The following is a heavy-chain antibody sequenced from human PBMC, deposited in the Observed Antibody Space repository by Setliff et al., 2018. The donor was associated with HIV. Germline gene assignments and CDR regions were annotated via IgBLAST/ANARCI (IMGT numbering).Heavy chain of an antibody. J-gene: IGHJ5*02. Sequence: GGSLRLSCAASRFSFTTSWMTWVRQAPGKGLEWVSTLYGDGRTFYADSAQGRFTISRDNSNNILFLQMNSLLAEDTAVYYCARDRTLTTPEFDPWGQGILVTVSS. D-gene: IGHD1-26*01. CDR1: RFSFTTSW. CDR2: LYGDGRT. V-gene: IGHV3-53*01. CDR3: ARDRTLTTPEFDP.